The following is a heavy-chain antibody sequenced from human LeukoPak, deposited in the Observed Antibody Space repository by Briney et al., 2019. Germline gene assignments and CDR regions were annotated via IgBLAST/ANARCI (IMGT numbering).Heavy chain of an antibody. CDR3: ARYPLSYSSNWHYYFDY. Sequence: ASVKVSCKASGYTFTSYGVSWVRQAPGQGLEWMGWISASNGNTNYAQNLQDRVTMTTATSTSTAYMELRSLRSDDTAVYYCARYPLSYSSNWHYYFDYWGQGTLLTVPS. D-gene: IGHD6-13*01. CDR1: GYTFTSYG. CDR2: ISASNGNT. V-gene: IGHV1-18*01. J-gene: IGHJ4*02.